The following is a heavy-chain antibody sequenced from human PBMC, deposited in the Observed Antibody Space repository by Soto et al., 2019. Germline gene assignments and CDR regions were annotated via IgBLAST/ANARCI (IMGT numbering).Heavy chain of an antibody. CDR2: INHSGST. V-gene: IGHV4-34*01. J-gene: IGHJ6*02. D-gene: IGHD3-10*01. Sequence: SETLSLTCAVYGGSFSGYYRSWIRQPPGKGLEWIGEINHSGSTNYNPSLKSRVTISVDTPKNQFSLKLSSVTAADTAVYYCARRVRRYYYYGMDVWGQGTTVTVSS. CDR1: GGSFSGYY. CDR3: ARRVRRYYYYGMDV.